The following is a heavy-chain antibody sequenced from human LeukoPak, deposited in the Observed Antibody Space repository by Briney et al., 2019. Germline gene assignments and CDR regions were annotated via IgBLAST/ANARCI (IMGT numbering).Heavy chain of an antibody. CDR2: IYYSGST. D-gene: IGHD2-2*01. CDR1: GGSISSGDYY. V-gene: IGHV4-30-4*08. CDR3: ARTGAGDIVVVPAAITPANAFDI. J-gene: IGHJ3*02. Sequence: PSETLSLTCTVSGGSISSGDYYWSWLRQPPGKGLEWLGYIYYSGSTYYDPSLKSRVTISVDTSKNQFSLKLSSVTAADTAVYYCARTGAGDIVVVPAAITPANAFDIWGQGTMVTVSS.